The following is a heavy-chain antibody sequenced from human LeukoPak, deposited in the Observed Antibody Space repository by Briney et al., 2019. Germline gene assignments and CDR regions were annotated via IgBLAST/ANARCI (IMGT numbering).Heavy chain of an antibody. V-gene: IGHV3-7*01. CDR2: IKQDGSEK. D-gene: IGHD3-22*01. Sequence: GGSLRLSCAASGFTFSSYWMSWVRQAPGKGLEWVANIKQDGSEKYYVDSVKGRFTISRDNAKNSLYLQMNSLRAEDTAVYYCARDAPIVVVPSYYLDYWGQGTLVTVSS. CDR3: ARDAPIVVVPSYYLDY. J-gene: IGHJ4*02. CDR1: GFTFSSYW.